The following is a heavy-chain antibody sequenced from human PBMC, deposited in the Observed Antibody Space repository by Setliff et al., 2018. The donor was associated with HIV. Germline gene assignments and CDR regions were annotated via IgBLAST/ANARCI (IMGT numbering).Heavy chain of an antibody. CDR1: GYSISSGYY. D-gene: IGHD5-12*01. V-gene: IGHV4-38-2*01. J-gene: IGHJ5*02. CDR3: ARLGRPYSGQGWFDP. CDR2: IWHSGNT. Sequence: PSETLSLTCAVSGYSISSGYYWGWTRQPPGKGLEWIGNIWHSGNTYYNPSLKSRVAISVDTSKNQFFLNLSSVTATDSAVYYCARLGRPYSGQGWFDPWGQGTLVTVSS.